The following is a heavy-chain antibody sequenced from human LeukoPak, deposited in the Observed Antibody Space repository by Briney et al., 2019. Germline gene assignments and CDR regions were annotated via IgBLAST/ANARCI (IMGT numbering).Heavy chain of an antibody. CDR3: AKGRSTAWYEFDS. D-gene: IGHD6-13*01. J-gene: IGHJ4*02. V-gene: IGHV3-23*01. CDR2: VSAGGIT. CDR1: GFTFDNYA. Sequence: GGSLRLSCAASGFTFDNYAMSWVRQVPGKGLEWVSAVSAGGITHYGDSVRGRFTVSRDNSRNTLYLEMDNLRVEDTAVYYCAKGRSTAWYEFDSWGQGTLVTVSS.